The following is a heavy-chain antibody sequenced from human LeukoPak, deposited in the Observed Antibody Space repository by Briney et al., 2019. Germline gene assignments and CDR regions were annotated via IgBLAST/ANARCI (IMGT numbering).Heavy chain of an antibody. V-gene: IGHV3-30-3*01. Sequence: GKSLRLSCAASGFTFSGYPIHWARQAPGKGLEWVAVISYDGSNKYYADSVKGRFTISRDNSKNTLYLQMNSLRAEDTALYYCARDARKVRFLALYGMDVCGQGTTVTVSS. D-gene: IGHD3-3*01. CDR2: ISYDGSNK. J-gene: IGHJ6*02. CDR1: GFTFSGYP. CDR3: ARDARKVRFLALYGMDV.